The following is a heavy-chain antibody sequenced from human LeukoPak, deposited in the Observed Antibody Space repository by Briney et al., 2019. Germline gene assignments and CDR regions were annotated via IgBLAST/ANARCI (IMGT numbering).Heavy chain of an antibody. V-gene: IGHV3-21*01. CDR1: GFTFSSYT. J-gene: IGHJ4*02. CDR2: IDSPSSHI. CDR3: ARGPGITAAGTFTSFFDY. Sequence: GGSLRLSCAASGFTFSSYTMNWIRQAPGKGLEWVSSIDSPSSHIYYSRSVEGRFIISRDNSKNTLYLQMNSLRAEDTAVYYCARGPGITAAGTFTSFFDYWGQGTLVTVSS. D-gene: IGHD6-13*01.